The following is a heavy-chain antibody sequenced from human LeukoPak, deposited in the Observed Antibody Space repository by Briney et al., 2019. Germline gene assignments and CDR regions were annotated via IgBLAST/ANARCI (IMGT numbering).Heavy chain of an antibody. V-gene: IGHV3-21*01. CDR3: AREGGYCYGASCRFFDS. J-gene: IGHJ4*02. CDR1: GFTFSSYS. CDR2: INTRSYI. D-gene: IGHD2-15*01. Sequence: GGSLRLSCAASGFTFSSYSMNWVRQAPGEGLEWVSSINTRSYIYSADSVKGRFTISRDNDKNSVYLQMNSLRAEDTAVYYCAREGGYCYGASCRFFDSWGQGTLLTVSS.